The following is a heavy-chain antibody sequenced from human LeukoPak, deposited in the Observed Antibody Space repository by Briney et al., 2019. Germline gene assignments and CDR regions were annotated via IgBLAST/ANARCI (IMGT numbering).Heavy chain of an antibody. CDR3: ARVYRHYDYVWGSYRFDY. Sequence: GGSLRLSCAASGFTFSSYSMNWVRQAPGKGLEWVSSISSSSSYIYYADSVKGRFTISRDNAKNSLYLQMNSLRAEDTALYYCARVYRHYDYVWGSYRFDYWGQGTLVTVSS. D-gene: IGHD3-16*02. CDR1: GFTFSSYS. V-gene: IGHV3-21*04. J-gene: IGHJ4*02. CDR2: ISSSSSYI.